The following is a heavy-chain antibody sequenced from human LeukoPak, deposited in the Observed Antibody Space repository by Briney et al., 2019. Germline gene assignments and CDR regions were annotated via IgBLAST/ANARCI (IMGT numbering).Heavy chain of an antibody. V-gene: IGHV4-30-2*01. CDR3: ARGIAPRRWISYYFDY. Sequence: PSQTLSLTCAVSGGSISSGGYSWSWIRQPPGKGLEWIGYIYHSGSTYYNPSLKSRVTISVDRSKNQFSLKLSSVTAADTAVYYCARGIAPRRWISYYFDYWGQGTLVTVSS. CDR2: IYHSGST. D-gene: IGHD4-23*01. CDR1: GGSISSGGYS. J-gene: IGHJ4*02.